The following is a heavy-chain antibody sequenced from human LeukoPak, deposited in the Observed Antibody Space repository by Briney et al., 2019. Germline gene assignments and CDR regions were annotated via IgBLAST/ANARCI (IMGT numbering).Heavy chain of an antibody. CDR2: INPNSGGT. CDR1: GYTFTGYY. J-gene: IGHJ4*02. D-gene: IGHD3-16*01. V-gene: IGHV1-2*02. Sequence: ASVKVSCKASGYTFTGYYMHWVRQAPGQGREWMGWINPNSGGTNYAQKFQGRVTMTRDTSISTAYMELSRLRSDDTAVYYCARVWGYAANLNYWGQGTLVTVSS. CDR3: ARVWGYAANLNY.